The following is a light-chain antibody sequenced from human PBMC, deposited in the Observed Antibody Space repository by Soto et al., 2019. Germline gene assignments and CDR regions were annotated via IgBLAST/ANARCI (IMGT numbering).Light chain of an antibody. CDR1: QSVSNY. CDR2: DAS. J-gene: IGKJ1*01. CDR3: QQRSNWPRT. V-gene: IGKV3-11*01. Sequence: EVVLTQSPATLSLSPGERATLSCRVSQSVSNYLTWYQQKPGQAPRLLIYDASNRATGIPARFSGSGSGTDFTLTISSLEPEDFAVYYCQQRSNWPRTFGQGTKVDIK.